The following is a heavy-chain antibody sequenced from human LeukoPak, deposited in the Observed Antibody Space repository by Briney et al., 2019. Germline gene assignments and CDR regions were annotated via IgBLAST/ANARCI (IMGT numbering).Heavy chain of an antibody. CDR1: GFTLSSYS. V-gene: IGHV3-48*01. D-gene: IGHD6-13*01. Sequence: GGSLRLSCAASGFTLSSYSMNWVRQAPGKGLEWVSHISSSGSIIYYADSVQGRFTMSRDNVKNSLYLQMNSLRVEDTAVYYCSRLASAEAVPGTGYWGQGTLVTVSS. CDR3: SRLASAEAVPGTGY. CDR2: ISSSGSII. J-gene: IGHJ4*02.